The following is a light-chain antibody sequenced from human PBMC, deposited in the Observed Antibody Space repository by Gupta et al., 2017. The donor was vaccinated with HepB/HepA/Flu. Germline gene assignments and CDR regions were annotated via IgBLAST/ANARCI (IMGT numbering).Light chain of an antibody. V-gene: IGKV2-30*01. CDR2: KVS. CDR3: MQGAHWPWT. CDR1: QSLLSSDGNTF. J-gene: IGKJ1*01. Sequence: DVLMTQSPLSLPVTLGQPASISCRSSQSLLSSDGNTFLTWFQQRPGQSPRRLIYKVSIRDSGVPDRFSGSGSGTEFTLKISRVEAEDVAIYYCMQGAHWPWTFGQGTKVEIK.